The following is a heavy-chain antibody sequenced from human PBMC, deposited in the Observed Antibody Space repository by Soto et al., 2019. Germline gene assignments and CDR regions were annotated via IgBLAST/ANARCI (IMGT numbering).Heavy chain of an antibody. V-gene: IGHV4-59*01. D-gene: IGHD6-19*01. Sequence: SETLSLTCTVSGGSISSYYWSWIRQPPGKGLEWIGYIYYGGSTNYNPSLKSRVTISVDTSKNQFSLKLSSVTAADTAVYYCARGGWKLFDYWGQGTLVTVSS. J-gene: IGHJ4*02. CDR3: ARGGWKLFDY. CDR2: IYYGGST. CDR1: GGSISSYY.